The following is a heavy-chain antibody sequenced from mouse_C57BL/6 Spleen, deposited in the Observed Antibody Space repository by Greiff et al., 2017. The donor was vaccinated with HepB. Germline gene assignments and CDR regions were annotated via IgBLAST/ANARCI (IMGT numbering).Heavy chain of an antibody. CDR1: GFNIKNTY. J-gene: IGHJ3*01. CDR2: IDPANGNT. V-gene: IGHV14-3*01. CDR3: ATDYYGSSYRSAY. Sequence: VQLQQSVAELVRPGASVKLSCTASGFNIKNTYMHWVKQRPEQGLEWSGRIDPANGNTKYAPKFQGKATITADTSSNPAYLQLSSLTSEDTAIYYCATDYYGSSYRSAYWGQGTLVTVSA. D-gene: IGHD1-1*01.